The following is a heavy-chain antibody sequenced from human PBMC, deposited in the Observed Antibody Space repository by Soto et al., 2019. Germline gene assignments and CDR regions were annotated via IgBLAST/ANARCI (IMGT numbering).Heavy chain of an antibody. CDR1: GFTFSSYA. V-gene: IGHV3-30-3*01. Sequence: PGGPLRLSCAASGFTFSSYAMHWVRQAPGKGLEWVAVISYDGSNKYYADSVKGRFTISRDNSKNTLYLQMNSLRAEDTAVYYCARDLMAPITYNWFDPWGQGTLVTVSS. CDR3: ARDLMAPITYNWFDP. CDR2: ISYDGSNK. J-gene: IGHJ5*02. D-gene: IGHD3-10*01.